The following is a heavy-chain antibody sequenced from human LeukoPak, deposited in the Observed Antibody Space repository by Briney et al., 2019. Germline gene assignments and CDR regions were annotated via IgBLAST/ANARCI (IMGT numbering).Heavy chain of an antibody. J-gene: IGHJ3*02. CDR3: ARDSYLTRNAFDI. CDR1: GGSISSGGYY. Sequence: PSETLSLTCTVSGGSISSGGYYWSWIRQPPGKGLEWIGYIYYSGSTNYNPSLKSRVTISVDTSKNQFSLKLSSVTAADTAVYYCARDSYLTRNAFDIWGQGTMVTVSS. D-gene: IGHD1-14*01. V-gene: IGHV4-61*08. CDR2: IYYSGST.